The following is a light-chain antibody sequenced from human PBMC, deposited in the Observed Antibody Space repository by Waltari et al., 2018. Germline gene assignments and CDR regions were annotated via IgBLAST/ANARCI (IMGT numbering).Light chain of an antibody. CDR2: AVS. Sequence: QSALTQPASVSGSPGQSITISCTETSSMVGNYKRVSWYQQHPGKAPKLMIYAVSKRPSGVSDRFSGSKSGDMASLTISGLQPEDEAEYFCSSYAGSSKGVFGGGTKVTVL. V-gene: IGLV2-23*02. CDR3: SSYAGSSKGV. CDR1: SSMVGNYKR. J-gene: IGLJ2*01.